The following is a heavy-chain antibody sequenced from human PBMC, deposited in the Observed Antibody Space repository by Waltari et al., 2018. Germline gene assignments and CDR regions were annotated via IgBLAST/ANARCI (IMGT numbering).Heavy chain of an antibody. J-gene: IGHJ4*02. Sequence: TWTRQHPGKGLEWIGYIFCSGGTYYNPSLKSRVTMSVDPSKNQFSLNLSSVTAADTALYYCARVLLWSRTDAGFDYWGQGTLVTVSS. CDR2: IFCSGGT. CDR3: ARVLLWSRTDAGFDY. V-gene: IGHV4-31*02. D-gene: IGHD3-10*01.